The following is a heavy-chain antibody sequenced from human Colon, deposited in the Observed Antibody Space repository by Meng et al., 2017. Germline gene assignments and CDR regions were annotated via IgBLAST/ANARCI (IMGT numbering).Heavy chain of an antibody. CDR1: GGSFSGYY. J-gene: IGHJ4*02. D-gene: IGHD5-12*01. V-gene: IGHV4-34*01. CDR2: INHSGST. Sequence: SETLSLTCAVYGGSFSGYYWSWIRQPPGKGLEWIGEINHSGSTNYNPSLKSRVTISVDTSKNQFSLKLSSVTAADTAVYYCARGFPAAMRGLRGYSGYVYYYFDYWGQGTLVTVSS. CDR3: ARGFPAAMRGLRGYSGYVYYYFDY.